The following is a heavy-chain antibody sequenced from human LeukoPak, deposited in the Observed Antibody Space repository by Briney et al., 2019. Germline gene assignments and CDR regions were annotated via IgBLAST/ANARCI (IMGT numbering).Heavy chain of an antibody. D-gene: IGHD4-17*01. Sequence: ASVKVSCKASGGTFRSYAITWVRQAPGKGLERMGGIIPMINTPKCAQKFQGRVSITADESTSTGYMEVSSLRSEDTAVYYCAIFQGTYGDNENDYWGQGTLVTVSS. CDR2: IIPMINTP. J-gene: IGHJ4*02. CDR3: AIFQGTYGDNENDY. CDR1: GGTFRSYA. V-gene: IGHV1-69*13.